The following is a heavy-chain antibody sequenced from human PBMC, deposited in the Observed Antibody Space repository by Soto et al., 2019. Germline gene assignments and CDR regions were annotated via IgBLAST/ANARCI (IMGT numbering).Heavy chain of an antibody. V-gene: IGHV3-33*01. D-gene: IGHD6-6*01. CDR2: IRSDGSNK. CDR1: GFTFSYYG. CDR3: ARDLSIYGYYYGMDV. J-gene: IGHJ6*02. Sequence: GGSLRLSCVASGFTFSYYGIHWVRQAPGKGLEWVALIRSDGSNKYYADSVKGRFTISRDNSKNTLNLQMNSLRAEDTAVYYCARDLSIYGYYYGMDVWGRGTTGTVSS.